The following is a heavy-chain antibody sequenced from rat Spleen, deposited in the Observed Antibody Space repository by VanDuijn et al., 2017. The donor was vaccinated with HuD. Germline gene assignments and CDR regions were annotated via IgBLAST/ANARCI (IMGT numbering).Heavy chain of an antibody. CDR3: ARGRAVTITTYYFDY. J-gene: IGHJ2*01. Sequence: EVQLVESDGGLVQPGNSLKLSCATSGFTFSTAWMYWYRQFPEKRLEWVARIKAKSNNYATDYTESVKGRFTISRDDSKSSIYLQMNSLRSEDTATYYCARGRAVTITTYYFDYWGQGVMVTVSS. CDR1: GFTFSTAW. V-gene: IGHV6-6*01. CDR2: IKAKSNNYAT. D-gene: IGHD1-11*01.